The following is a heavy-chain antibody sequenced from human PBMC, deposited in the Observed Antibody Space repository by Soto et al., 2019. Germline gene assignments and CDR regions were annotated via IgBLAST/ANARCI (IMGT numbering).Heavy chain of an antibody. Sequence: QITLKACGPTLVKPTQTLTLTCSFSGFSLSAYGVRVIWFRQPPGETLEWLALIHWNDDKRYSPYLKSRLTFTKDTSKTQVVLTLTNLDPLDTGTYFCAHTNDRRVFLTSWGQGLLVTVSS. V-gene: IGHV2-5*01. D-gene: IGHD3-9*01. CDR1: GFSLSAYGVR. CDR3: AHTNDRRVFLTS. CDR2: IHWNDDK. J-gene: IGHJ5*02.